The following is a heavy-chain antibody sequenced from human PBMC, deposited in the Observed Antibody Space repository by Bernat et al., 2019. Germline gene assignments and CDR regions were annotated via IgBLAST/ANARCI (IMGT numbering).Heavy chain of an antibody. CDR3: ANGVDTSLVRPSYFHY. CDR1: GITVSSNC. Sequence: EVQLVESGGGLVQPGGSLRLSCAASGITVSSNCMSWVRQAPGRGLEWVSAFYSNGGTQYADSVKGRFTISRDYPKNTMYLQRNSLRAEDTAVYYCANGVDTSLVRPSYFHYWGQGTLVTVSS. CDR2: FYSNGGT. J-gene: IGHJ4*02. D-gene: IGHD5-18*01. V-gene: IGHV3-66*01.